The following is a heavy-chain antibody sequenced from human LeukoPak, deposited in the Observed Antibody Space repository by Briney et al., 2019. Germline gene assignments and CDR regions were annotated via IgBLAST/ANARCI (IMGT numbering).Heavy chain of an antibody. Sequence: SETLSLTRAVSGGSLGGSYWSWIRQFPGKGLEWIGFVFYTGSFNYNPSLKSRVRISVDTSRNQFSLKLSSVTAADTAVYYCARGSSLYDYWGQGTLVTVSS. CDR3: ARGSSLYDY. J-gene: IGHJ4*02. CDR1: GGSLGGSY. CDR2: VFYTGSF. D-gene: IGHD6-13*01. V-gene: IGHV4-59*01.